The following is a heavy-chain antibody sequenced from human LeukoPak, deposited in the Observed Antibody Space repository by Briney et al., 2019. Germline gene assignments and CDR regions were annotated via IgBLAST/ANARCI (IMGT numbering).Heavy chain of an antibody. Sequence: GASVKVSCKASGYTFTSYGISWVRQAPGQGLEWMGRISAYNGNTNYAQKLQGRVTMTTDTSTSTAYMELRSLRSDDTAVYYCARDPVNYYYYGMDVWGQGTTVTVSS. CDR3: ARDPVNYYYYGMDV. V-gene: IGHV1-18*01. CDR2: ISAYNGNT. J-gene: IGHJ6*02. CDR1: GYTFTSYG. D-gene: IGHD3-16*02.